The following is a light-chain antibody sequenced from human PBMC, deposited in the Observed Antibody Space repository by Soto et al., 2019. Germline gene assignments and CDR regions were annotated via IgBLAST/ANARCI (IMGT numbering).Light chain of an antibody. V-gene: IGKV1-5*03. CDR2: KAS. CDR1: QSISSW. J-gene: IGKJ1*01. Sequence: DIQMTQSPSTLSASVGDRVTITCRASQSISSWLAWYQQKPGKAPKLLIYKASSLESGVPSRFRGSGSETEFTRTISSLQPDDFATYYCQQYNSYSRGPFGQGTKVEIK. CDR3: QQYNSYSRGP.